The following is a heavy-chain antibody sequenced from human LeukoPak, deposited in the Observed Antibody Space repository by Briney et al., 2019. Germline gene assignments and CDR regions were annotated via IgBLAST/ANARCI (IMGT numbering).Heavy chain of an antibody. D-gene: IGHD1-14*01. CDR1: GGTFSSYA. V-gene: IGHV1-69*10. CDR3: GVLNPLVRAFDI. CDR2: IIPILGTA. Sequence: GASVKVSCKASGGTFSSYAISWVRQAPGQGLEWMGGIIPILGTANYAQKFQGRVTITADKSTSTAYMELSSLRSEDTAVYYCGVLNPLVRAFDIWGQGTMVTVSS. J-gene: IGHJ3*02.